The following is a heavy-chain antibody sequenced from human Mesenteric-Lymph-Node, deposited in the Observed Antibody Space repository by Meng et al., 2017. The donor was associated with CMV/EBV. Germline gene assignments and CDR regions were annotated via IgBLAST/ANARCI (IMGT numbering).Heavy chain of an antibody. D-gene: IGHD2-2*01. CDR1: GYTFTSYY. CDR3: ARRYCSSTSCYGIDY. V-gene: IGHV1-46*01. Sequence: ASVKVSCKASGYTFTSYYMHWVRQAPGQGLEWMGIINPSGGSTSYAQKFQGRVTMTRDTSTSTVYMELSSLRSEDTAVYYCARRYCSSTSCYGIDYWGQGTLVTVSS. CDR2: INPSGGST. J-gene: IGHJ4*02.